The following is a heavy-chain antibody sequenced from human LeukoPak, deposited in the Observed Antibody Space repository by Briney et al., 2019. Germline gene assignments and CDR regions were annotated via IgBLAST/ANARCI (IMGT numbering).Heavy chain of an antibody. D-gene: IGHD1-1*01. J-gene: IGHJ4*02. CDR3: AKDGTTTITFDY. CDR1: GFTFSSYA. V-gene: IGHV3-23*01. Sequence: PGGSLRLSCVASGFTFSSYAMSWVRRAPGKGLEWVSVISGSGGSTYYRDSVKGRFTISRDNSKNTVYLQMNSLRAEDTAVYYCAKDGTTTITFDYWGQGTLVAVSS. CDR2: ISGSGGST.